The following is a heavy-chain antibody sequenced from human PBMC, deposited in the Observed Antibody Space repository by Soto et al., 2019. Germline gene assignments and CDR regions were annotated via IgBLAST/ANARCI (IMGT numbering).Heavy chain of an antibody. CDR3: ARETGSGYDFRGGMDV. CDR1: GGTFSSYA. D-gene: IGHD5-12*01. J-gene: IGHJ6*02. V-gene: IGHV1-69*06. CDR2: IIPIFGTA. Sequence: QVQLVQSGAEVKKPGSSVKVSCKASGGTFSSYAISWVRQAPGQGLEWMGVIIPIFGTANYAQKFQGRVTITADKSTSKAYMELRSLRSADTAVYYCARETGSGYDFRGGMDVWGQGTTVTVSS.